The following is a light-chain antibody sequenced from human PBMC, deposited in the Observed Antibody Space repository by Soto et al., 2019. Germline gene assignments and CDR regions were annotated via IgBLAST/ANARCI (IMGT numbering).Light chain of an antibody. V-gene: IGKV3-11*01. CDR3: QQRMTWPLT. CDR2: DAS. J-gene: IGKJ4*01. Sequence: EIVLTQSPATLSLSPGERATLSCRASESVSTYVAWYQQKPGQAPRRIIYDASRRATGIPARFSGSGSGTDFTLTISTLEPVDFAVYSCQQRMTWPLTFGGGTEVEIK. CDR1: ESVSTY.